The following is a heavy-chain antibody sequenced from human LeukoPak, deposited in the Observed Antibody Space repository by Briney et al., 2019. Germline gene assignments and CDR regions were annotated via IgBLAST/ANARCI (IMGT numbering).Heavy chain of an antibody. J-gene: IGHJ4*02. CDR3: AKDQGDYVWGSYRYHYFDY. CDR2: ISGSGGNT. V-gene: IGHV3-23*01. D-gene: IGHD3-16*02. Sequence: GGSLRLSCAASGFTFSSSAMSWVRQAPGKGLEWVSAISGSGGNTYYADSVKGRFTISRDNSKNTLYLQMNSLRAEDTAVYYCAKDQGDYVWGSYRYHYFDYWGQGTLVTVSS. CDR1: GFTFSSSA.